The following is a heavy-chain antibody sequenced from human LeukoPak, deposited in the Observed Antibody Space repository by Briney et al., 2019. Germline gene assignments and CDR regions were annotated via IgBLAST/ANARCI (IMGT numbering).Heavy chain of an antibody. CDR3: ARDIVAMIGYGMDV. CDR1: GFTFSSYG. J-gene: IGHJ6*04. V-gene: IGHV3-33*01. D-gene: IGHD5-12*01. Sequence: GGSLRLSCAASGFTFSSYGMHWVRQAPGKGLEWVAVIWYDGSNKYYADSVKGRFTISRDNSKNTLYLQMNSLRAEDTAVYYCARDIVAMIGYGMDVWGKGTTVTVSS. CDR2: IWYDGSNK.